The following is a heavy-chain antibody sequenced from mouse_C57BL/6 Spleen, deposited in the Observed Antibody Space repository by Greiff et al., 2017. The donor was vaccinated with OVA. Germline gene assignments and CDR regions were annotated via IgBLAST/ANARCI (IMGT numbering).Heavy chain of an antibody. J-gene: IGHJ4*01. CDR1: GYTFTSYW. CDR3: ARDLRGAMDY. CDR2: IYPGSGST. V-gene: IGHV1-55*01. Sequence: QVHLKQPGAELVKPGASVKMSCKASGYTFTSYWITWVKQRPGQGLEWIGDIYPGSGSTNYNEKFKSKATLTVDTSSSTAYMQLSSLTSEDSAVYYCARDLRGAMDYWGQGTSVTVSS. D-gene: IGHD6-1*01.